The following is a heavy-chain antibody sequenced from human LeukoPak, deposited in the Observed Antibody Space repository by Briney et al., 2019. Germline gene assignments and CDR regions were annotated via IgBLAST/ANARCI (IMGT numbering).Heavy chain of an antibody. Sequence: GRSLRLSCTASGFTFGDYAMSWFRQAPGKGLEWVGFIRSKAYGGTTEYAASVKGRFTISRDDSKSIAYLQMNSLKTEDTAVYYCTRGSTITIFGVASPDYWGQGTLVTVSS. D-gene: IGHD3-3*01. CDR2: IRSKAYGGTT. J-gene: IGHJ4*02. V-gene: IGHV3-49*03. CDR3: TRGSTITIFGVASPDY. CDR1: GFTFGDYA.